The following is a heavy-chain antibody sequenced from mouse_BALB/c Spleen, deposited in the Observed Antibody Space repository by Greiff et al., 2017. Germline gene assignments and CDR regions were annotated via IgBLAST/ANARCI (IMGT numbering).Heavy chain of an antibody. Sequence: EVKLVESGGGLVKPGGSLKLSCAASGFTFSSYAMSWVRQTPEKRLEWVASISSGGSTYYPDSVKGRFTISRDNARNILYLQMSSLRSEDTAMYYCARGRNSLLRLWYFDVWGAGTTVTVSS. CDR2: ISSGGST. CDR1: GFTFSSYA. CDR3: ARGRNSLLRLWYFDV. J-gene: IGHJ1*01. D-gene: IGHD1-2*01. V-gene: IGHV5-6-5*01.